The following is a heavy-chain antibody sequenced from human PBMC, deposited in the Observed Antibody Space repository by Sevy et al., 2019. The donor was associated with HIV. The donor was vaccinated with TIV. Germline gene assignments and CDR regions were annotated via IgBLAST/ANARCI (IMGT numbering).Heavy chain of an antibody. CDR2: IYYSGST. V-gene: IGHV4-59*13. CDR1: GGSISSYY. J-gene: IGHJ6*02. CDR3: ARVDAALYYYGMDV. Sequence: SETLSLTCTVSGGSISSYYWSWIRQPPGKGLEWIGYIYYSGSTNYNPSLKSRVTISVDTSKNQFSPKLSSVTAADTAVYYCARVDAALYYYGMDVWGQGTTVTVSS.